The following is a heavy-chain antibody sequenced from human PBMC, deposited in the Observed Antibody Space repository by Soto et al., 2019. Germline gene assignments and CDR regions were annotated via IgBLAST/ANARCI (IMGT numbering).Heavy chain of an antibody. V-gene: IGHV3-21*01. Sequence: EVQLVESGGGLVKPGGSLRLSCAASGFTFSSYSMNWVRQAPGKGREWVSSISSSSSYIYYADSVKGRFTISRDNAKNSLYLQMNSLRAEDTAVYYCARDRVIVGATPHYYYGMDVWGQGTTVTVSS. CDR1: GFTFSSYS. CDR2: ISSSSSYI. CDR3: ARDRVIVGATPHYYYGMDV. D-gene: IGHD1-26*01. J-gene: IGHJ6*02.